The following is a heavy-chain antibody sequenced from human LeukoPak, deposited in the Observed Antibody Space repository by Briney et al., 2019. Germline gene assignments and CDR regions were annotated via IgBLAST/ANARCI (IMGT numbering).Heavy chain of an antibody. CDR2: ISGSGGST. V-gene: IGHV3-23*01. J-gene: IGHJ6*02. D-gene: IGHD6-13*01. CDR1: GFTFSSYA. Sequence: PGGSLRLSCAASGFTFSSYAMSWVRQAPGKGLEWVSAISGSGGSTYYADSVKGRFTISRDNSKNTLYLQMSSLRAEDTAVYYCAKDTAAAGRYYYYGMDVWGQGTTVTVSS. CDR3: AKDTAAAGRYYYYGMDV.